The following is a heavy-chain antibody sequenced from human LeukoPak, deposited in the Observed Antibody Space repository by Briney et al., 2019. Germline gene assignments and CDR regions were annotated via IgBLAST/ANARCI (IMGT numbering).Heavy chain of an antibody. J-gene: IGHJ4*02. V-gene: IGHV3-7*01. CDR1: GFSFSTHC. D-gene: IGHD3-3*01. CDR2: IKYDGSEK. CDR3: ASGFVDDFWCGHF. Sequence: GGSVRLSCAASGFSFSTHCMNWVRLAPGKGPEWVAKIKYDGSEKYYVESVKGRFTISRDNANTSLYLHMNGLGADDTAVYYCASGFVDDFWCGHFWSQGRLVTVSS.